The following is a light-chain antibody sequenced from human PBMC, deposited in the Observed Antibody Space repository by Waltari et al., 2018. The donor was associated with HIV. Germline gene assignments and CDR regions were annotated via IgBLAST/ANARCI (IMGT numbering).Light chain of an antibody. CDR3: GTWDSSLSAGGV. J-gene: IGLJ1*01. Sequence: QSVLTRPPSVSAAPGQKVTISCSGISSHIGNNYVSWYQQFPGTAPKLLIYDNNKRPSGIPDRFSGSKSGTSATLAITGLQTGDEADYYCGTWDSSLSAGGVFGTGTKVTVL. CDR2: DNN. CDR1: SSHIGNNY. V-gene: IGLV1-51*01.